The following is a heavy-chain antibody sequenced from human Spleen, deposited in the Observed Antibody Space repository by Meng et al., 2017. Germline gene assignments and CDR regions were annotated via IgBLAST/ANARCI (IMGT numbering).Heavy chain of an antibody. D-gene: IGHD5-12*01. J-gene: IGHJ4*02. Sequence: QVQLMQSGAEGKKPGPSVKVACKATGYTSIMNYMYWVRQAPGQGLEWMGIINPSGDDTTYAQRFQGRFTMTTDTSTSTVYMELSSLRSEDTAVYYCARGPEGGYDYFDYWGKGTLVTVSS. CDR2: INPSGDDT. CDR1: GYTSIMNY. V-gene: IGHV1-46*03. CDR3: ARGPEGGYDYFDY.